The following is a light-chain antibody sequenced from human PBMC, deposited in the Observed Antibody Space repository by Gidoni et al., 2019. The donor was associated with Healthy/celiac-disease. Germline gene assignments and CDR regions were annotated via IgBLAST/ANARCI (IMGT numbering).Light chain of an antibody. J-gene: IGKJ4*01. V-gene: IGKV1-5*03. Sequence: DIQMTQSPSTLSASVGDSVTITCRARQSISRWLAWYQQKPGKAPKLLIYQASSLESGVPSRFSGSGSGTEFTLTISSLQPDDFATYYCQQYNSYSPLTFXGXTKVEIK. CDR2: QAS. CDR3: QQYNSYSPLT. CDR1: QSISRW.